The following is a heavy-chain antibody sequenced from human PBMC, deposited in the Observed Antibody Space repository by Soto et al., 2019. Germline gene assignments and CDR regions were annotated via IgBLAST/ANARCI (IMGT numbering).Heavy chain of an antibody. J-gene: IGHJ5*02. CDR2: ISSGGDIT. CDR3: AKDKISWSVAAASRNWFDP. CDR1: GFPFSSYA. Sequence: GGSLRLSCAASGFPFSSYAMNWVRQAPGKGLEWLSTISSGGDITFYADSVKGRFTISRDNSNNTLFLQMSGLRADDTAVYFCAKDKISWSVAAASRNWFDPWGQGTLVTVSS. V-gene: IGHV3-23*01. D-gene: IGHD6-25*01.